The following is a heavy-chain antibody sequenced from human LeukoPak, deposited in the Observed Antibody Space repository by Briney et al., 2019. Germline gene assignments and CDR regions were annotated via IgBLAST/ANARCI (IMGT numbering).Heavy chain of an antibody. D-gene: IGHD6-19*01. CDR3: ARDRYRGRIAVAGTLSAY. CDR1: GYTFTSYG. J-gene: IGHJ4*02. Sequence: ASVKVSCKASGYTFTSYGISWVRQAPGQGLEWMGWISAYNGNTNYAQKLQGRVTMTTDTSTSTAYMEPRSLRSDDTAVYYCARDRYRGRIAVAGTLSAYWGQGTLVTVSS. V-gene: IGHV1-18*01. CDR2: ISAYNGNT.